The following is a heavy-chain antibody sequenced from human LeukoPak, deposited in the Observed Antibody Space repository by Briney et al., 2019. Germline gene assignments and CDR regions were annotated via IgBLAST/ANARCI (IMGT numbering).Heavy chain of an antibody. CDR2: IYYSGST. D-gene: IGHD3-10*01. CDR3: ARDMAALWPRGRWFDP. V-gene: IGHV4-31*03. CDR1: GGSISSGGYY. Sequence: SETLSLTCTVSGGSISSGGYYWSWIRQHPGKGLEWIGYIYYSGSTYYNPSLKSRVTISVDTSKNQFSLKLSSVTAADTAVYYCARDMAALWPRGRWFDPWGQGTLVTISS. J-gene: IGHJ5*02.